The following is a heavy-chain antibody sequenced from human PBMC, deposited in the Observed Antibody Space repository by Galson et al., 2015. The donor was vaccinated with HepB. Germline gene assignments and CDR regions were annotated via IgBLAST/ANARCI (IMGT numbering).Heavy chain of an antibody. CDR2: IVVGSGNT. D-gene: IGHD5-24*01. CDR3: AADYGVEMATIMSDAFDI. CDR1: GFTFTSSA. V-gene: IGHV1-58*01. J-gene: IGHJ3*02. Sequence: SVKVSCKASGFTFTSSAVQWVRQARGQRLEWIGWIVVGSGNTNYAQKFQERVTITRDMSTSTAYMELSSLRSEDTAVYYCAADYGVEMATIMSDAFDIWGQGTMVTVSS.